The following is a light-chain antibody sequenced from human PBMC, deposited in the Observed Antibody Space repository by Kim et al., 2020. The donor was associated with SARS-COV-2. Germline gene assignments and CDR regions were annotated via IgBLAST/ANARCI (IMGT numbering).Light chain of an antibody. CDR2: GKN. CDR1: SLRSYY. CDR3: NSRESSANHWM. J-gene: IGLJ3*02. V-gene: IGLV3-19*01. Sequence: ALGHTVRSTCQGDSLRSYYASWYQQKPGQAPVLVFYGKNNRPSGIPDRFSGSYSGNTASLTITAAQAEDEADYYCNSRESSANHWMFGGGTQLTVL.